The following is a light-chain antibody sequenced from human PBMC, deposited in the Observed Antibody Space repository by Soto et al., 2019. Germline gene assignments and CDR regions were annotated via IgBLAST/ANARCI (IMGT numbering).Light chain of an antibody. CDR3: CSDAGRYPVV. J-gene: IGLJ2*01. CDR1: SSDVGGYNY. V-gene: IGLV2-11*01. Sequence: QSALTQPRSVSGSPGQSVTISCTGTSSDVGGYNYVSWYQQHPGKAPKLMIYDVTKRPSGVPDRFSGSKSGNTASLTIAGLQAEDEADYYRCSDAGRYPVVFGGGTKLTVL. CDR2: DVT.